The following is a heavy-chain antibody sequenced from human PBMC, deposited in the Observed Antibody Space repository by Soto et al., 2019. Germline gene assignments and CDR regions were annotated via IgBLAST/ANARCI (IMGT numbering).Heavy chain of an antibody. CDR2: IIPIFGTA. Sequence: QVQLVQSGAEVKKPGSSVKVSCKASGGTFSSYAISWVRQAPGQGLEWMGGIIPIFGTADYAQKFQGRVTIPADEPTSKAYMERSSLRSEDTAVYYCASVETQRYCYGMDVWGQGTTVTVSS. V-gene: IGHV1-69*12. D-gene: IGHD2-15*01. CDR3: ASVETQRYCYGMDV. J-gene: IGHJ6*02. CDR1: GGTFSSYA.